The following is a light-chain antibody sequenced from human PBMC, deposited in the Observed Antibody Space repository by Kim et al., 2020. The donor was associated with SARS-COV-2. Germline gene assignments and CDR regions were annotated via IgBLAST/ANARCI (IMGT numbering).Light chain of an antibody. CDR2: VAS. CDR1: QNIDTY. Sequence: VMTQSPATLSVSPGERATLSCRASQNIDTYLAWYQQRPGQAPRLLVYVASNRATGVPARFSGSWSGTDFTLTISSLEPEDFSIYYLQHRYYWPPALTCGGGTKVDIK. CDR3: QHRYYWPPALT. V-gene: IGKV3-11*01. J-gene: IGKJ4*01.